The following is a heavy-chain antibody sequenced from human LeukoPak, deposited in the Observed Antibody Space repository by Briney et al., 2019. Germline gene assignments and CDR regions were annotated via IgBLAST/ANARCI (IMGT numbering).Heavy chain of an antibody. CDR1: GYTFTSYG. CDR2: ISAYNGNT. J-gene: IGHJ4*02. D-gene: IGHD6-6*01. V-gene: IGHV1-18*01. CDR3: ARVSLSGSSSSAGMDY. Sequence: ASVKVSCKASGYTFTSYGINWVRQAPGQGLEWMGWISAYNGNTNYAQKFQGSVTMTTDTSTSIAYMELRSLRSDDTAVYYCARVSLSGSSSSAGMDYWGQGTRATVSS.